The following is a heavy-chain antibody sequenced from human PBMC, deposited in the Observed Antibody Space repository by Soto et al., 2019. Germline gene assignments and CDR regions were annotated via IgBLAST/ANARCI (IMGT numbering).Heavy chain of an antibody. CDR1: GFTFSSYG. CDR3: ARESVDTAMVTAIDY. D-gene: IGHD5-18*01. Sequence: QVQLVESGGGMVQPGRSLRLSCAASGFTFSSYGMHWVRQAPGKGLEWVAVIWYDGSNKYYADSVKGRFTISRDNSKNTLYLQMNSLRAEDTAVYYCARESVDTAMVTAIDYWGQGTLVTVSS. CDR2: IWYDGSNK. J-gene: IGHJ4*02. V-gene: IGHV3-33*01.